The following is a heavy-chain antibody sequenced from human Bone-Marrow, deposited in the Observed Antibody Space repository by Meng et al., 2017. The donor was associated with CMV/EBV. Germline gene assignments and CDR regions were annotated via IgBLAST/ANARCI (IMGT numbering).Heavy chain of an antibody. D-gene: IGHD2-2*01. CDR2: VYHSGST. CDR3: ARGVGYCTSSYCYNWFDP. CDR1: GYSISSGYY. V-gene: IGHV4-38-2*02. J-gene: IGHJ5*02. Sequence: SETLSLTCTVSGYSISSGYYWGWIRQPPGKGLEWIGNVYHSGSTYYNPSLKSRVTISIDTSKNQFSLKLTSVTAADTAVYYCARGVGYCTSSYCYNWFDPWGQGTRVTVSS.